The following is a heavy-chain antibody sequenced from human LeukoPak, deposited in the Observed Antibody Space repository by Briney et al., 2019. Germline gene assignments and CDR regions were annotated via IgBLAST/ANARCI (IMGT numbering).Heavy chain of an antibody. CDR2: IIPIFGTA. CDR3: ARDQGRDRSSWYYFDY. Sequence: GASVKVSCKASGGTFSSYAISWVRQAPGQGLEWMGGIIPIFGTANYAQKFQGRVTITADESTSTAYMELSSLRSEDTAVYYCARDQGRDRSSWYYFDYWGQGTLVTVSS. J-gene: IGHJ4*02. CDR1: GGTFSSYA. V-gene: IGHV1-69*13. D-gene: IGHD6-13*01.